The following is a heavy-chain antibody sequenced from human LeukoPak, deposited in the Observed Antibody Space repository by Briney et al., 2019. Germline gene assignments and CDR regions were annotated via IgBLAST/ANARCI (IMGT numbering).Heavy chain of an antibody. CDR1: GGSFSGYY. CDR2: INHSGST. J-gene: IGHJ4*02. CDR3: ASALGF. V-gene: IGHV4-34*01. Sequence: PSETLSLTCAVYGGSFSGYYWSWIRQPPGKGLEWIGEINHSGSTNYNPSLKSRVTISVDTSNNQFSLKLSAVTAADTAVYYCASALGFWGQGTLVTVSS.